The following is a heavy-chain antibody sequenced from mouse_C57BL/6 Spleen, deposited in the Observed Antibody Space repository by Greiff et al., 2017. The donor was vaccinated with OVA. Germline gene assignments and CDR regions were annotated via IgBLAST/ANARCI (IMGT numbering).Heavy chain of an antibody. J-gene: IGHJ4*01. CDR3: ARQGDYGDYYAMDY. CDR1: GFSLTSYG. V-gene: IGHV2-6-1*01. Sequence: QVQLQQSGPGLVAPSQSLSITCTVSGFSLTSYGVHWVRQPPGKGLEWLVVIWSDGSTTYNSALKSRLSISKDNSKSQVFLKMNSLQTDDTAMYYCARQGDYGDYYAMDYWGQGTSVTVSS. CDR2: IWSDGST. D-gene: IGHD2-4*01.